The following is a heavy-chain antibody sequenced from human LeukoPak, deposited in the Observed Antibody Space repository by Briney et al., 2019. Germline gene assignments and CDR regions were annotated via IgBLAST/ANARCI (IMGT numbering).Heavy chain of an antibody. V-gene: IGHV4-39*07. CDR3: ARGPSITISGVVMYTWFDP. J-gene: IGHJ5*02. D-gene: IGHD3-3*01. CDR2: IDYSGGT. Sequence: PSETLSLTCTVSGGSISSSSYYWGWIRQPPGKGLEWIGSIDYSGGTYFSPSLRSRVTLSVDTSKNQFSLNLISVTAADTAVYYCARGPSITISGVVMYTWFDPWGQGTPVSVSS. CDR1: GGSISSSSYY.